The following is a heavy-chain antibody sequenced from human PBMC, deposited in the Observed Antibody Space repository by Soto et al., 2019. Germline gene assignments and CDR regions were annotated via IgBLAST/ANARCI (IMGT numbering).Heavy chain of an antibody. V-gene: IGHV4-59*01. CDR1: GGSISSYY. CDR2: IYYSGST. CDR3: ARGRDGYNLGAFDI. Sequence: QVQLQESGPGLVKPSETLSLTCTVSGGSISSYYWSWIRQPPGKGLEWIGYIYYSGSTNYNPYLKSRVTISVDTSKNQFSLKLSSVTAADTAVYYCARGRDGYNLGAFDIWGQGTMVTISS. J-gene: IGHJ3*02. D-gene: IGHD5-12*01.